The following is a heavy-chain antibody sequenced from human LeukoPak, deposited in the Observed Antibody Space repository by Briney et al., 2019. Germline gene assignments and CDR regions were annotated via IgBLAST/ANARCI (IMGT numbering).Heavy chain of an antibody. J-gene: IGHJ4*02. D-gene: IGHD5-18*01. Sequence: SETLSLTCTVSGGSISTYYWSWIRQPPGKELEWIGYSYYSGSTTHNPSLQSRVTISVDTSRNQFSLKLTSVTAADTAVYYCARAGGGYSFDYWGQGTLVTVSS. CDR1: GGSISTYY. CDR3: ARAGGGYSFDY. V-gene: IGHV4-59*01. CDR2: SYYSGST.